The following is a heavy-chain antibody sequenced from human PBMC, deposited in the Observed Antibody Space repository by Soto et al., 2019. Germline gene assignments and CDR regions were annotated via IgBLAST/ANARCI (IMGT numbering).Heavy chain of an antibody. CDR3: ARYSDGGWQPALYYYYGMDV. D-gene: IGHD2-15*01. J-gene: IGHJ6*02. CDR2: ISAYNGNT. V-gene: IGHV1-18*01. CDR1: GYTFTSYG. Sequence: QVQLVQSGAEVKKPGASVKVSCKASGYTFTSYGISWVRQAPGQGLEWMGWISAYNGNTNYAQKLQGRVTMTTDTSTSTAYMELRSLRSDDTAVYYCARYSDGGWQPALYYYYGMDVWGQGTTVTVSS.